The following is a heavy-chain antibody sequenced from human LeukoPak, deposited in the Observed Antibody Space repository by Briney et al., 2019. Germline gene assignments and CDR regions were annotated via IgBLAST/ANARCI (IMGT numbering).Heavy chain of an antibody. J-gene: IGHJ6*02. V-gene: IGHV4-34*01. CDR3: ARGVRFFRYYYGMDV. CDR2: INHSGST. CDR1: GGSFGGYY. Sequence: SETLSLTCAVYGGSFGGYYWSWIRQPPGKGLEWIGEINHSGSTNYNPSLKSRVTISVDTSKNQFSLKLSSVTAADTAVYYCARGVRFFRYYYGMDVWGQGTTVTVSS. D-gene: IGHD3-3*01.